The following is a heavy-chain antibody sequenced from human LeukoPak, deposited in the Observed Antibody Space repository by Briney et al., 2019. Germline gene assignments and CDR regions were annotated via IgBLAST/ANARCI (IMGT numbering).Heavy chain of an antibody. Sequence: SESLSLTCTVSGGSMNNYYWTWIRQPPGKGLEWIGYIYNSGSTNNNPSLKSRVIISVDTSKNQFSLKVTSVTAADTAVYYCAREMATVSMRLFDFWGQGTLVTVSS. V-gene: IGHV4-59*12. CDR2: IYNSGST. D-gene: IGHD5-24*01. J-gene: IGHJ4*02. CDR3: AREMATVSMRLFDF. CDR1: GGSMNNYY.